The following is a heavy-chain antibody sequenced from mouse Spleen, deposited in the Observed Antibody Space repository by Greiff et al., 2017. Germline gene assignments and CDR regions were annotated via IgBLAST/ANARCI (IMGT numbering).Heavy chain of an antibody. J-gene: IGHJ4*01. Sequence: QVQLQQSGPELVKPGASVKISCKASGYAFSSSWMNWVKQRPGKGLEWIGRIYPGDGDTNYNGKFKGKATLTADKSSSTAYMQLSSLTSEDSAVYFCARDYEEAMDYWGQGTSVTVSS. D-gene: IGHD2-4*01. CDR1: GYAFSSSW. CDR3: ARDYEEAMDY. CDR2: IYPGDGDT. V-gene: IGHV1-82*01.